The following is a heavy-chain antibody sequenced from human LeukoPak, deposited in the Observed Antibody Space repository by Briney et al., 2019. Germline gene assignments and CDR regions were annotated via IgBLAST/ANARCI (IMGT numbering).Heavy chain of an antibody. CDR2: IYYSGST. CDR3: ARRRKLAAAEGVDY. V-gene: IGHV4-39*01. J-gene: IGHJ4*02. CDR1: GGSISSNSYY. Sequence: KPSETLSLTCTVSGGSISSNSYYWGWIRQPPGKGLEWIGSIYYSGSTYYNPSLKSRVTISVDTSKNQFSLKLSSVTAADTAVYYCARRRKLAAAEGVDYWGQGTLVTVSS. D-gene: IGHD6-13*01.